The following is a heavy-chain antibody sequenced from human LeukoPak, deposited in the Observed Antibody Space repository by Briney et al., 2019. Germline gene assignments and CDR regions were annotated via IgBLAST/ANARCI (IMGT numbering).Heavy chain of an antibody. V-gene: IGHV1-46*01. J-gene: IGHJ6*02. CDR1: GYTFTSYY. CDR2: INPSGGST. CDR3: ARSVIPLGMDV. D-gene: IGHD2-21*01. Sequence: EASVKVSCKASGYTFTSYYMHWVRQAPGQGLEWMGIINPSGGSTSYAQRFQGRVTMTRDTSTSTVYMELSSLRSEDTAVYYCARSVIPLGMDVWGQGTTVAVSS.